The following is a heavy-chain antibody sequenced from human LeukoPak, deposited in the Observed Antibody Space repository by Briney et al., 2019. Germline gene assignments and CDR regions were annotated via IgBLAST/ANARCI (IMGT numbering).Heavy chain of an antibody. Sequence: PGGSLRLSCAASGFTVSSNYMSWVRQAPGKGLEWVSVIYSGGSTYYADSVKGRFTISRDHSKNTLYLQMNSLRAEDTAVYYCARMTYGDFVYYYYMDVWGKGTTVTVSS. J-gene: IGHJ6*03. D-gene: IGHD4-17*01. CDR2: IYSGGST. CDR3: ARMTYGDFVYYYYMDV. CDR1: GFTVSSNY. V-gene: IGHV3-53*01.